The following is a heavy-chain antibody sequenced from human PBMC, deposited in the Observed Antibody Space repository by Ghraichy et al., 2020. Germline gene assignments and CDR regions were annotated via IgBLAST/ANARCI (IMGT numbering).Heavy chain of an antibody. D-gene: IGHD3-3*01. CDR1: GGSFSGYY. V-gene: IGHV4-34*01. J-gene: IGHJ3*02. CDR3: ARGLLRFFAKDAFDI. Sequence: SQTLSLTCAVYGGSFSGYYWSWIRQPPGKGLEWIGEINHSGSTNYNPSLKSRVTISVDTSKNQFSLKLSSVTAADTAVYYCARGLLRFFAKDAFDIWGQGTMVTVSS. CDR2: INHSGST.